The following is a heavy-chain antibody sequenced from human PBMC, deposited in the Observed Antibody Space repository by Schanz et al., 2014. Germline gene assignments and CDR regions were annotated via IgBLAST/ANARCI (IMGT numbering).Heavy chain of an antibody. CDR3: ARDYESDLYSPRHDAFDV. CDR2: INGNGGIT. D-gene: IGHD2-8*01. J-gene: IGHJ3*01. CDR1: GFTFTTNA. V-gene: IGHV3-23*04. Sequence: EVQLVESGGGLVQPGGSLRLSCAASGFTFTTNAMSWVRQAPGKGLEWVSAINGNGGITYYADPVKGRFTISRDNAKNSLYLQINSWRAEDTAVYYCARDYESDLYSPRHDAFDVWGQGTVVTVSS.